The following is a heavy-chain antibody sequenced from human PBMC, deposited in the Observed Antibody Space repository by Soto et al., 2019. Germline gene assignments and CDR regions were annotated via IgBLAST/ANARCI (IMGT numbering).Heavy chain of an antibody. Sequence: RLSCAASGFTFSSYAMSWVRQAPGKGLEWVSAISGSGGSTYYADPVKGRFTISRDNSKNTLYLQMNSLRAEDTAVYYRAKELPPDSSGWYPYYFDYWGQGTLVTVSS. J-gene: IGHJ4*02. D-gene: IGHD6-19*01. V-gene: IGHV3-23*01. CDR3: AKELPPDSSGWYPYYFDY. CDR1: GFTFSSYA. CDR2: ISGSGGST.